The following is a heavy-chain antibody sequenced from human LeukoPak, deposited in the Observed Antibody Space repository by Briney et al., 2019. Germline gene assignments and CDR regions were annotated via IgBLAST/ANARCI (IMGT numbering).Heavy chain of an antibody. CDR1: GFTFSSYN. J-gene: IGHJ4*02. CDR2: ISTTSDYI. V-gene: IGHV3-21*01. D-gene: IGHD3-9*01. CDR3: TKERRRDDILTGSFSD. Sequence: GGSLRLSCAASGFTFSSYNMNWVRQAPGKGLEWVSSISTTSDYIYYADSLKGRFTISRDNAKNSLYLQMNSLRAEDTAVYYCTKERRRDDILTGSFSDWGQGILVTVSS.